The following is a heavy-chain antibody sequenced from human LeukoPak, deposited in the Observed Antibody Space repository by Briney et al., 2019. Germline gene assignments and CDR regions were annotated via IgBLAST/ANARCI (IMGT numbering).Heavy chain of an antibody. CDR1: GGSFSGYY. J-gene: IGHJ3*02. CDR3: ASPDCSSTSCYSRPHREFDI. D-gene: IGHD2-2*01. Sequence: SETLSLTCAVYGGSFSGYYWSWIRQPPGKGLEWIGEINHRGSTNYNQSLKSRVTISVDTSKNQFSLKLSSVTAADTAVYYCASPDCSSTSCYSRPHREFDIWGQGTMVTVSS. CDR2: INHRGST. V-gene: IGHV4-34*01.